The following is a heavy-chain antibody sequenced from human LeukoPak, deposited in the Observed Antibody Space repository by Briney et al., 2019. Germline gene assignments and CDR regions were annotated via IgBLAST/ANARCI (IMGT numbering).Heavy chain of an antibody. CDR3: AKGGVWFGQPYYFDY. Sequence: PGGSLRLSCAASGFTFSSYGMSWVRQAPGKGLEWVSAISGSGGSTYYADSVKGRFTISRDNSKNTLYLQMNSLRAGDTAVYYCAKGGVWFGQPYYFDYWGQGTLVTVSS. V-gene: IGHV3-23*01. D-gene: IGHD3-10*01. CDR1: GFTFSSYG. CDR2: ISGSGGST. J-gene: IGHJ4*02.